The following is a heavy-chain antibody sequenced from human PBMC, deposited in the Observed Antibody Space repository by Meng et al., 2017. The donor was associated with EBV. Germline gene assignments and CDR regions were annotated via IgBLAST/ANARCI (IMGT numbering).Heavy chain of an antibody. Sequence: QMRGEVAGPTGGKPRQARARACACSGFSLGTSVVGVGWIRQPPGKALEWLALIYWDDDKRYSPSLKSRLTITKDTSKNQVVLTMTNMDPVDTATYYCAHRGGVRGDAFDYWGQGTLVTVSS. CDR1: GFSLGTSVVG. J-gene: IGHJ4*02. CDR3: AHRGGVRGDAFDY. D-gene: IGHD3-10*01. V-gene: IGHV2-5*02. CDR2: IYWDDDK.